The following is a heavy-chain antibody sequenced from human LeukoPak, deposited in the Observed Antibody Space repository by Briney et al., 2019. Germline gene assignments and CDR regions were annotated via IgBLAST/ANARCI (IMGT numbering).Heavy chain of an antibody. CDR3: ARVYTNSWYRGSLNFDY. J-gene: IGHJ4*02. V-gene: IGHV4-59*01. CDR2: IYYTGST. CDR1: GGSIISYG. D-gene: IGHD6-13*01. Sequence: SETLSLTCTVSGGSIISYGWSWIRQPPGKGLEWIGYIYYTGSTNYNPSLNSRVTISVATSKNQFSLKLGTVTAADTAVHYCARVYTNSWYRGSLNFDYWGQGTRVTVSS.